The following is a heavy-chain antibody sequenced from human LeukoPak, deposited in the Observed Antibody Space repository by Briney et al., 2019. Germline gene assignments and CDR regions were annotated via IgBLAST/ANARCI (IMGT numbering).Heavy chain of an antibody. CDR3: ARDRGYYDFWSGYSLFDY. D-gene: IGHD3-3*01. CDR2: ISSGSSTI. Sequence: PGGSLRLSCAASGFTFSSYTMNWVRQAPGKGLEWVSYISSGSSTIYYADSVKGRFTISRDNAKNSLYLQMNSLRAEDTAVYYCARDRGYYDFWSGYSLFDYWGQGTLVTVSS. V-gene: IGHV3-48*04. J-gene: IGHJ4*02. CDR1: GFTFSSYT.